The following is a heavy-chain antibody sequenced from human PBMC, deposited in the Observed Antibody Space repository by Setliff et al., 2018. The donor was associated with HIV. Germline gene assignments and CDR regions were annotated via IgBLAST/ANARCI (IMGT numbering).Heavy chain of an antibody. Sequence: GSLRLSCAASGFTFDNYAMTWVRRVPGKGLEWLSYISGGSTLIQYADSVKGRFTVSRDNVDNSLSLQMNNLRAEDTAFYYCATGGGGSSGSRWFDYWGRGTLVTVSS. CDR1: GFTFDNYA. D-gene: IGHD2-15*01. CDR3: ATGGGGSSGSRWFDY. J-gene: IGHJ4*02. CDR2: ISGGSTLI. V-gene: IGHV3-48*01.